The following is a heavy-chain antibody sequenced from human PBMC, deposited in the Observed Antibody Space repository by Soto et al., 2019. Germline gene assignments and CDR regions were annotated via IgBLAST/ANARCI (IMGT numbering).Heavy chain of an antibody. Sequence: EVQLVESGGGLVQPGGSLRLSCAASGFTFSSYWMHWVRQAPGKGLVWVSRINSDGSSTSYADSVKGRFTISRDNAKNTLYLQMNSLRADDTAVYYCARGWCSGGSCRPDYWGQGTLVTVSS. J-gene: IGHJ4*02. D-gene: IGHD2-15*01. CDR3: ARGWCSGGSCRPDY. CDR1: GFTFSSYW. CDR2: INSDGSST. V-gene: IGHV3-74*01.